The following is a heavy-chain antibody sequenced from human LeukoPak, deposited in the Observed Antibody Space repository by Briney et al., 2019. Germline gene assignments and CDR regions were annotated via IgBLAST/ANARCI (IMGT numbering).Heavy chain of an antibody. D-gene: IGHD5-12*01. J-gene: IGHJ4*02. CDR1: GGSISSYY. CDR3: AREMGSGYDYSIDY. CDR2: IYYSGST. V-gene: IGHV4-59*01. Sequence: KPSETLSLTCTVSGGSISSYYWSWIRQPPGKGLEWIGYIYYSGSTNYNPSLKSRVTISVDTSKNQFSLKLSSVTAADTAVYYCAREMGSGYDYSIDYWGQGTLVTVSS.